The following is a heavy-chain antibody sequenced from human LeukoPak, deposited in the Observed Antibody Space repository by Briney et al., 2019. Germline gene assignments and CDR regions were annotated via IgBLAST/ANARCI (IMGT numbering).Heavy chain of an antibody. J-gene: IGHJ4*02. Sequence: GGSLRLSCAASGFTFSSYGMHWVRQAPGKGLEWVSAISDSGGSTYYADSEKGRLTISRDNSKNTVYLQMNSLRAEDTAVYYCAKDRRGCSSTSCYYRFDYWGQGTLVTVSS. V-gene: IGHV3-23*01. CDR2: ISDSGGST. D-gene: IGHD2-2*01. CDR1: GFTFSSYG. CDR3: AKDRRGCSSTSCYYRFDY.